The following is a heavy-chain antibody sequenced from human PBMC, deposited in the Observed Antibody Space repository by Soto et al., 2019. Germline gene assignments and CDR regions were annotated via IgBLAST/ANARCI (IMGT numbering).Heavy chain of an antibody. CDR2: ITSDGSAT. V-gene: IGHV3-74*01. D-gene: IGHD4-17*01. J-gene: IGHJ4*02. Sequence: EVQLVESGGGLVQPGGSLRLSCAASGFNFSIYWMHWVRQAPGKGLVWVSRITSDGSATYYADSVKGRFTISRDNAKNTLYLQMHSLRAEDTAVYYCVRGGAYGDYRLDYWGQGTPVTVSS. CDR1: GFNFSIYW. CDR3: VRGGAYGDYRLDY.